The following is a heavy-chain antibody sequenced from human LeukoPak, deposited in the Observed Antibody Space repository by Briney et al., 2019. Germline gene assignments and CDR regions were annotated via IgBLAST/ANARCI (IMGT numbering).Heavy chain of an antibody. CDR2: INHSGST. Sequence: SETLSLTCAVYGGSFSGYYWSWIRQPPGKGLDWIGEINHSGSTNYNPSLKSRVTISVDTSKNQFSLKLSSVTAADTAVYYCARGKPRKDFDYWGQGTLVTVSS. V-gene: IGHV4-34*01. J-gene: IGHJ4*02. CDR3: ARGKPRKDFDY. CDR1: GGSFSGYY.